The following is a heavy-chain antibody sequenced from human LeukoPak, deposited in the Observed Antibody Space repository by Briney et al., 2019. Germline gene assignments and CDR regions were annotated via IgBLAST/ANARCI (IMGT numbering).Heavy chain of an antibody. D-gene: IGHD5-18*01. J-gene: IGHJ4*02. CDR3: ARASETAMVTL. CDR2: IYSTGRV. Sequence: PSETLSLTCTVSAVSVTSGTYYWTWIRQPAGKGLEWIGRIYSTGRVNYNPSLKSRVTMLLDTSKNHISLKLTSVTAADTAIYFCARASETAMVTLWGQGTLVTVSS. CDR1: AVSVTSGTYY. V-gene: IGHV4-61*02.